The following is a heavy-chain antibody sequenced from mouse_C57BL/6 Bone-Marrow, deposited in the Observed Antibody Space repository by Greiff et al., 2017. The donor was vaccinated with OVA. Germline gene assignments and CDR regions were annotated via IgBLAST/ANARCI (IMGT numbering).Heavy chain of an antibody. Sequence: QVQLQQSGAELVRPGTSVKMSCKASGYTFTNYWIGWAKQRPGHGLEWIGDIYPGGGYTNYNEKFKGKATLTADKSSSTAYMQFSSLTSEDTAVYYCARRVTTYWGQGTTLTVSS. CDR1: GYTFTNYW. D-gene: IGHD2-2*01. CDR3: ARRVTTY. CDR2: IYPGGGYT. J-gene: IGHJ2*01. V-gene: IGHV1-63*01.